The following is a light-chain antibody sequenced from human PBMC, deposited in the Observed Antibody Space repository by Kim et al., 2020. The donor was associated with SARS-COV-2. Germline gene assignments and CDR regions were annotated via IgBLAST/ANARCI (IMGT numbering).Light chain of an antibody. Sequence: EIVLSQSPATLSLSPGERATLSCGASQSISTNLAWYQQKPGQAPRLLIYGASTRATGIPARFSGSGSGTEFTLTISSLKYDDFAIYNCKKYNNGLTWTFVEGTKVGIK. J-gene: IGKJ1*01. CDR2: GAS. CDR3: KKYNNGLTWT. CDR1: QSISTN. V-gene: IGKV3-15*01.